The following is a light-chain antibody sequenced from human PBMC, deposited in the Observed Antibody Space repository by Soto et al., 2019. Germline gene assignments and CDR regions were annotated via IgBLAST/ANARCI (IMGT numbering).Light chain of an antibody. V-gene: IGKV1-9*01. CDR3: QQLNSYPLT. J-gene: IGKJ3*01. CDR2: AAS. CDR1: QGIRSY. Sequence: DIQLTQSPSFLSASVGERVTITCRASQGIRSYLAWYQQKPGKAPKLLIYAASSLQSGVPSRFSGSGSGTEFTLTISSLQPEDFATYYCQQLNSYPLTFGPGTKVDIK.